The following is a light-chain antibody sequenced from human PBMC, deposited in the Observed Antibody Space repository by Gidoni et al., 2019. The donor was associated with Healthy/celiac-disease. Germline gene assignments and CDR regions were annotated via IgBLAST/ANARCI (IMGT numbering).Light chain of an antibody. J-gene: IGLJ2*01. CDR1: SRDVGGYNY. V-gene: IGLV2-14*01. CDR2: DVS. CDR3: SSYTSSSTL. Sequence: QSALTQPASVSGSPGQSITISCTGTSRDVGGYNYVSWYQQHPGKAPKLMLYDVSNRPSGVSNRFSGSKSGNTASLTISGLQAEDEADYYCSSYTSSSTLFGGGTKLTVL.